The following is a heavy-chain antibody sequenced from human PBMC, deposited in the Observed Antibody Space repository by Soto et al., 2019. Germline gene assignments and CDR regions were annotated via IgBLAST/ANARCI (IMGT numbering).Heavy chain of an antibody. CDR3: ARERKVTMVRGVIDYGMDV. CDR1: GGSISSGGYS. Sequence: LSLNCAVSGGSISSGGYSWSWIRQPPGKGLEWIGYIYHSGSTYYNPSLKSRVTISVDRSENQFSLKLSSVTAADTAVYYCARERKVTMVRGVIDYGMDVWGQGTTVTVSS. CDR2: IYHSGST. J-gene: IGHJ6*02. V-gene: IGHV4-30-2*01. D-gene: IGHD3-10*01.